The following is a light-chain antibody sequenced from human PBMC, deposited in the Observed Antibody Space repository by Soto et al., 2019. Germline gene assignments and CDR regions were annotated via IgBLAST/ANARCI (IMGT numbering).Light chain of an antibody. CDR2: DNN. CDR1: SSNNGTYY. J-gene: IGLJ2*01. Sequence: QSVLTQPPSVSAAPGQKVAISCSGSSSNNGTYYVSWYQHVPGAAPKLLIYDNNERPSGIPDRFSGSKSGTSATLGITGLQTEDEADYHCGTWDSSLSAVVFGGGTQLTVL. V-gene: IGLV1-51*01. CDR3: GTWDSSLSAVV.